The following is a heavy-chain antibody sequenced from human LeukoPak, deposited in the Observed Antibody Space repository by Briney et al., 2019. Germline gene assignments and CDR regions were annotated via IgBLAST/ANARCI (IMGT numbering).Heavy chain of an antibody. Sequence: PGGSLRLSCAASGFTFSSYSMNWVRQAPGKGLEWVSYISSSSSYIYYADSVKGRFTISRDNAKNSLYLQMNSLRAEDTAVYYCASTSQADWSYVGYWGQGTLVTISS. V-gene: IGHV3-21*05. J-gene: IGHJ4*02. D-gene: IGHD1-7*01. CDR2: ISSSSSYI. CDR1: GFTFSSYS. CDR3: ASTSQADWSYVGY.